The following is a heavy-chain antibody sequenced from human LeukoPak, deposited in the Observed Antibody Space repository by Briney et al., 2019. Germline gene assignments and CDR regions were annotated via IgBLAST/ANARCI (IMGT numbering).Heavy chain of an antibody. CDR2: ISGSGGST. D-gene: IGHD3-22*01. Sequence: GGSLRLSCAASGFTFSSYAMSWVRQAPGKGLEWVSAISGSGGSTYYADSVKGRFTISRDNSKNTLYLQMNSLRAEDTAVYYCARRPYYYDSSGLLVYFDYWGQGTLVTVSS. CDR3: ARRPYYYDSSGLLVYFDY. CDR1: GFTFSSYA. V-gene: IGHV3-23*01. J-gene: IGHJ4*02.